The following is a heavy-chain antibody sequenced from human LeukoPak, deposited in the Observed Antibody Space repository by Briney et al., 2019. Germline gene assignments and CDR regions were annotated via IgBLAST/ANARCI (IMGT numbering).Heavy chain of an antibody. V-gene: IGHV3-33*01. CDR2: IWYDGSSK. CDR3: ARDPTTVTTGNFDN. J-gene: IGHJ4*02. D-gene: IGHD4-17*01. CDR1: GFTFSTYG. Sequence: PGRSLRLSCAASGFTFSTYGMHWVRQAPGKGLEWVAVIWYDGSSKYYADSVKGRFTISRDNSKNTLYLQMNSLRAEDTAVYYCARDPTTVTTGNFDNWGQGTLVTVSS.